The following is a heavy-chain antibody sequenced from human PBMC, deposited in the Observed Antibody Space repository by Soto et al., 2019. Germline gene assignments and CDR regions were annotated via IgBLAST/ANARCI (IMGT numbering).Heavy chain of an antibody. CDR3: AKDSNKYSSSLRGRYFDY. CDR2: ISSSSSST. V-gene: IGHV3-23*01. J-gene: IGHJ4*02. D-gene: IGHD4-4*01. CDR1: GFTFSNYA. Sequence: VGSLRLSCAASGFTFSNYAMSWVRQVSVKVLEWVSAISSSSSSTYYADSVKGRSTISRDNSKNTLLLQMNSLGAEDTAVYYCAKDSNKYSSSLRGRYFDYWGQGIGVTVSS.